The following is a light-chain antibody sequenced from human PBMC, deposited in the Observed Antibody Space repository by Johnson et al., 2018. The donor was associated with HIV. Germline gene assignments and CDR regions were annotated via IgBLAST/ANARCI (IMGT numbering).Light chain of an antibody. CDR1: SSNIGNNY. Sequence: SVLTQPPSVSAAPGQKVTISCSGSSSNIGNNYVSWYQQLPGTATKLLIYDNNKRPSGIPDRFSGSKSGTSATLGITGLQTGDEADYYCETWDSSLSGYYVFGTGTKLTVL. CDR2: DNN. J-gene: IGLJ1*01. CDR3: ETWDSSLSGYYV. V-gene: IGLV1-51*01.